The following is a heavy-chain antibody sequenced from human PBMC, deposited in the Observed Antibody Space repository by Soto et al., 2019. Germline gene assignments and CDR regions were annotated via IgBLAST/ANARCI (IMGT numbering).Heavy chain of an antibody. Sequence: GESLKISCKGSGYSFTSYWISWVRQMPGKXLEWMGRIDPSDSYTNYSPSFQGHVTISADKSISTAYLQWSSLKASDTAMYYCARYTAVAGTDYYYYGMDVWGQGTTVTVSS. J-gene: IGHJ6*02. D-gene: IGHD6-19*01. CDR3: ARYTAVAGTDYYYYGMDV. CDR1: GYSFTSYW. V-gene: IGHV5-10-1*01. CDR2: IDPSDSYT.